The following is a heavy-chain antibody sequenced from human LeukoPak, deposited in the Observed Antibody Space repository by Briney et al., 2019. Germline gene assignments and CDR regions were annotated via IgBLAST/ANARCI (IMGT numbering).Heavy chain of an antibody. Sequence: PSGTLSLTCAVSGGSISSSNWWSWVRQPQGKGLEWIGSIYHSGSTYYNPSLKSRVTISVDTSKNQFSLKLSSVTAADTAVYYCARDQAANPDWFDPWGQGTLVTVSS. J-gene: IGHJ5*02. CDR3: ARDQAANPDWFDP. V-gene: IGHV4-4*02. D-gene: IGHD6-13*01. CDR1: GGSISSSNW. CDR2: IYHSGST.